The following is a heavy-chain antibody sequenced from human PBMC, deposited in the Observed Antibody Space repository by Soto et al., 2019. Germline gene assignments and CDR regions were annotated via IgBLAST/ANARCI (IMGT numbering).Heavy chain of an antibody. V-gene: IGHV3-21*06. J-gene: IGHJ4*02. CDR3: ARESEDLTSNFDY. CDR2: ISSTTNYI. CDR1: GFTFTRYS. Sequence: GGSLRLSCAASGFTFTRYSMNGVRQAPGKGLEWVSSISSTTNYIYYGDSMKGRFTISRDNAKNSLYLEMNSLRAEDTAVYYCARESEDLTSNFDYWGQGTLVTVSS.